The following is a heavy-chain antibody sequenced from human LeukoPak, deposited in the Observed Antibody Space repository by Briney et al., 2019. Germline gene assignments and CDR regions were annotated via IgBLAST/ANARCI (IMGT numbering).Heavy chain of an antibody. Sequence: PGGSLRLSCSASGFTFSNYAMSWVRQAPGKGLEWVSGIIGSGDVSFYADSVKGRFTISRDNSKDTLYLQMSSLRAEDTATYFCAKDETLSGVNYFASWGQGALVTVSS. V-gene: IGHV3-23*01. J-gene: IGHJ4*02. CDR3: AKDETLSGVNYFAS. D-gene: IGHD3-10*01. CDR1: GFTFSNYA. CDR2: IIGSGDVS.